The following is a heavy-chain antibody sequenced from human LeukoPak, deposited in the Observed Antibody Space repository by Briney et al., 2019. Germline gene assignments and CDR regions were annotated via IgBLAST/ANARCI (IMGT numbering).Heavy chain of an antibody. J-gene: IGHJ4*02. CDR3: ARSSGSYSATAPSGY. CDR1: GYTFTGYY. V-gene: IGHV1-2*02. D-gene: IGHD1-26*01. CDR2: INPNSGGT. Sequence: ASVKVSCKASGYTFTGYYMHWVRQAPGQGLEWMGWINPNSGGTNYAQKFQGRVTMTTDTSTSTAYMELRSLRSDDTAVYYCARSSGSYSATAPSGYWGQGTLVTVSS.